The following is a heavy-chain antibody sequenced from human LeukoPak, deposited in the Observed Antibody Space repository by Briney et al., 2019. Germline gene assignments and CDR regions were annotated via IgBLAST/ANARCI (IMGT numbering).Heavy chain of an antibody. D-gene: IGHD1-26*01. Sequence: TTGGSLRLSCAASGFTFNNAWMNWVRQAPGKGLEWVGRFKSKTDGGTTDCAALVKGRFTMSRDDSKNTLYPQMNSLKTEDTAVYYCATAGGESDSLGMDVWGQGTTVTVSS. CDR2: FKSKTDGGTT. CDR1: GFTFNNAW. J-gene: IGHJ6*02. CDR3: ATAGGESDSLGMDV. V-gene: IGHV3-15*01.